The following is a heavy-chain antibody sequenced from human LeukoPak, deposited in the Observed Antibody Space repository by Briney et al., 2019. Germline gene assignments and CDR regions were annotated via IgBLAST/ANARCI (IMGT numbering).Heavy chain of an antibody. J-gene: IGHJ6*03. V-gene: IGHV3-73*01. CDR1: GFTFSGSA. CDR3: TIRGGDYYYYYMDV. Sequence: GESLKLSCAASGFTFSGSAMHWGRQASGKGLEWVGRIRSKANSYATAYAASVKGRFTISRDDSKNTAYLQMNSLKTEDTAVYYCTIRGGDYYYYYMDVWGKGTTVTVSS. D-gene: IGHD2-21*01. CDR2: IRSKANSYAT.